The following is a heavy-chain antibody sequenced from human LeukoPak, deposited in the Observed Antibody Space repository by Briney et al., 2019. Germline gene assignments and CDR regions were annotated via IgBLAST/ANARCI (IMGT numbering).Heavy chain of an antibody. Sequence: PSETLSLTCTVSDYSINSGYYWGWIRQPPGKGLEWIGSISHSGTTYYNPSLKSRVTISVDTSKNQFSLKLSSVTAADTAVYYCARAPYQQRFGDLSHYFDYWGQGTLVTVSS. J-gene: IGHJ4*02. V-gene: IGHV4-38-2*02. CDR3: ARAPYQQRFGDLSHYFDY. CDR1: DYSINSGYY. CDR2: ISHSGTT. D-gene: IGHD3-10*01.